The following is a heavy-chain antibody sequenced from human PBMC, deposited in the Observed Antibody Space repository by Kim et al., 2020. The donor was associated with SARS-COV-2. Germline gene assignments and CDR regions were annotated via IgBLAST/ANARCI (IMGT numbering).Heavy chain of an antibody. CDR3: ATHWGDIVVVPAAPVLLDP. J-gene: IGHJ5*02. Sequence: SETLSLTCTVSGDSISSSSYYWGWIRQPPGKGLEWIGSIYYSGSTYYNPSLKSRVTVSVDTSKNQFSLKLSSVTAADTAVYYCATHWGDIVVVPAAPVLLDPWGEGTLVTVSS. CDR1: GDSISSSSYY. D-gene: IGHD2-2*01. V-gene: IGHV4-39*01. CDR2: IYYSGST.